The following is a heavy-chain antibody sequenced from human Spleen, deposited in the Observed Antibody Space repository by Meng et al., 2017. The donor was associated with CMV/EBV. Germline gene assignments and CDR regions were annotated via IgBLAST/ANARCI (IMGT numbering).Heavy chain of an antibody. CDR2: IYPNSGGT. J-gene: IGHJ4*02. Sequence: VSCKASGYTFTDHYFHWVRQAPGQGLEWMGWIYPNSGGTHYAQKFQGRLTVTTDTSISTGYMELSSLGSDDTAVYYCARDNDWGPDYWGQGTLVTVSS. CDR1: GYTFTDHY. D-gene: IGHD3-9*01. CDR3: ARDNDWGPDY. V-gene: IGHV1-2*02.